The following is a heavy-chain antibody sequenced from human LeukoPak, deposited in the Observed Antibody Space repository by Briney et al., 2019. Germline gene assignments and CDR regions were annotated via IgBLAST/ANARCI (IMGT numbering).Heavy chain of an antibody. D-gene: IGHD6-19*01. Sequence: PSETLSLTCTVSGGSISSSSYYWGWIRQPPGKGLEWIGSIYYSRSTYYNPSLKSRVTISVDTSKNQFSLKLSSVTAADTAVYYCARGGSSGLYWGQGTLVTVSS. V-gene: IGHV4-39*01. CDR3: ARGGSSGLY. J-gene: IGHJ4*02. CDR2: IYYSRST. CDR1: GGSISSSSYY.